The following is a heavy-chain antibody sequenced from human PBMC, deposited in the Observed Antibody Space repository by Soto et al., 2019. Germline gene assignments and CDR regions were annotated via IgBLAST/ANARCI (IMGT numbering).Heavy chain of an antibody. CDR2: IDWDDDK. Sequence: SGPTLVNPTQTLTLTCTFSGFSLSTSGMCVSWIRQPPGKALEWLARIDWDDDKYYSTSLKTRLTISKDTSKNQVVLTMTNMDPVDTATYYCARIFLGGRFVYSSTRGPEDAFDIWGQGSVVTVSS. CDR1: GFSLSTSGMC. J-gene: IGHJ3*02. D-gene: IGHD3-3*01. V-gene: IGHV2-70*11. CDR3: ARIFLGGRFVYSSTRGPEDAFDI.